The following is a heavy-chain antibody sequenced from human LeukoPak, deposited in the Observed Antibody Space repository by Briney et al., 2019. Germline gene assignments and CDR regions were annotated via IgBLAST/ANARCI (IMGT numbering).Heavy chain of an antibody. Sequence: GGSLRLSCAASGFTFSSYGMHWVRQAPGKGLEWVAVISYDGSNKYYADSVKGRFTISRDNSKNTLYLQMNSLRAEDTAVYYCARDLFLAGAEWLSHWGQGTLVTVSS. J-gene: IGHJ4*02. D-gene: IGHD3-3*01. CDR3: ARDLFLAGAEWLSH. CDR2: ISYDGSNK. CDR1: GFTFSSYG. V-gene: IGHV3-30*03.